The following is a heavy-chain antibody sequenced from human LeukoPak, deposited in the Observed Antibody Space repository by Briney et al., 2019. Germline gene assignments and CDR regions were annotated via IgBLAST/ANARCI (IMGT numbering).Heavy chain of an antibody. CDR3: ARLIHDSSGYNPRYFDL. Sequence: PSETLSLTCIVSGGSISTSSYYWIRQPPGKGLEWIGSIYYRGSTSYNPSLKSRVTISVDTSKNQFSLKLSSVTAADTAVYYCARLIHDSSGYNPRYFDLWGRGTLVTVSS. J-gene: IGHJ2*01. D-gene: IGHD3-22*01. CDR1: GGSISTSSYY. V-gene: IGHV4-39*07. CDR2: IYYRGST.